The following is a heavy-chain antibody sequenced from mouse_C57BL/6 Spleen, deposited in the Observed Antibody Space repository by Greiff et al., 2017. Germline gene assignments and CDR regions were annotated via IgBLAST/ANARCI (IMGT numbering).Heavy chain of an antibody. D-gene: IGHD2-4*01. CDR1: GYSITSGYY. CDR2: ISYDGSN. CDR3: ARDYDYDVGHYFDY. Sequence: EVKLQESGPGLVKPSRSLSLTCSVTGYSITSGYYWNWIRQFPGNKLEWMGYISYDGSNNYNPSLKNRISITRDTSKNQFFLKLNSVTTEDTATYYCARDYDYDVGHYFDYWGQGTTLTVSS. J-gene: IGHJ2*01. V-gene: IGHV3-6*01.